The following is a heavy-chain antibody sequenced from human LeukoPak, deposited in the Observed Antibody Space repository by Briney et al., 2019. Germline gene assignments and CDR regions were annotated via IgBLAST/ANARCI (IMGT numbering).Heavy chain of an antibody. CDR1: VYTFTSYG. CDR2: ISAYNGNT. V-gene: IGHV1-18*01. D-gene: IGHD3-10*01. Sequence: ASVNVSCKASVYTFTSYGISWVRQAPGQGLEWMGWISAYNGNTNYAQKLQGRVTMTTDTSTSTAYMELRSLRSDDTAVYYCCSLDYYGSGSYYPLPRNWGQGTLVTVSS. CDR3: CSLDYYGSGSYYPLPRN. J-gene: IGHJ4*02.